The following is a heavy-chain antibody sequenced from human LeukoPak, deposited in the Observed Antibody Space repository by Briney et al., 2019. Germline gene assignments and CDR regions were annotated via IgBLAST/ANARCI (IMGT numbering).Heavy chain of an antibody. CDR3: ARDREWELLVDGGY. J-gene: IGHJ4*02. V-gene: IGHV1-2*02. CDR2: INPNSGGT. CDR1: GYSFTGYY. Sequence: GASVKVSCKASGYSFTGYYMHWVRQAPGQGLEWMGWINPNSGGTNYAQKFQGRVTMTRDTSISTAYMELSRLRSDDTAVYYCARDREWELLVDGGYWGQGTLVTVSS. D-gene: IGHD1-26*01.